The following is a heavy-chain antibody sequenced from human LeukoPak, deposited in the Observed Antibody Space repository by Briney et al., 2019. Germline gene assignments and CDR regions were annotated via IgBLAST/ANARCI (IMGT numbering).Heavy chain of an antibody. D-gene: IGHD1-14*01. Sequence: GGSLRLSCAASGFTFSSYWMSWVRQAPGKGLEWVGNIKQDGSDKNYMDSVKGRFTISRDNTKNSVYLQMSNLRAEDTAVYYCAREVWGPEYWGQGTLVTVSS. V-gene: IGHV3-7*01. CDR3: AREVWGPEY. CDR1: GFTFSSYW. J-gene: IGHJ4*02. CDR2: IKQDGSDK.